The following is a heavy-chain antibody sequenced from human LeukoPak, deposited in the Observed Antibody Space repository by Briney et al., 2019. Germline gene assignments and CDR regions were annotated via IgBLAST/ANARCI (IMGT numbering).Heavy chain of an antibody. CDR3: ARGFYSASSFDY. Sequence: SETLSLTCTVSGGSINNYFWNWIRQPPGKGLEWIGYIYYSGKTDYNPSLKSRVTISVDTSKNQFSLKLDSVTAADTAVYYCARGFYSASSFDYWGQGTLVTVSS. CDR1: GGSINNYF. CDR2: IYYSGKT. J-gene: IGHJ4*02. V-gene: IGHV4-59*01. D-gene: IGHD2-21*01.